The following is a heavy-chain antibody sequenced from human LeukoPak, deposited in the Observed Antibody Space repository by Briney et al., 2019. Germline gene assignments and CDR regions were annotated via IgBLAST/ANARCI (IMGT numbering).Heavy chain of an antibody. CDR3: ARGARYSYGYSFDY. CDR2: INWNGGST. CDR1: GFTFDYYG. V-gene: IGHV3-20*04. Sequence: GGSLRLSCAASGFTFDYYGMSWVRQAPGKGRELVSGINWNGGSTGYADSVNGRFTISRDNANNSLYLQMHSLRAEDTALYSCARGARYSYGYSFDYWGQETLVTVSS. J-gene: IGHJ4*02. D-gene: IGHD5-18*01.